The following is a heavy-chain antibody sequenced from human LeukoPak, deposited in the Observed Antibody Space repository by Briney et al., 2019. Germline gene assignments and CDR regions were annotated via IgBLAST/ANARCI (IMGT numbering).Heavy chain of an antibody. CDR3: ARDLDSAGATEDGAFDI. Sequence: GGSLRLSCAASGFTFSSYAMHWVRQAPGKGLEWVAVISYDGSNKYYADSVKGRFTISRDNSKNTLYLQMNSLRAEDTAVYYCARDLDSAGATEDGAFDIWGQGTMVTVSS. J-gene: IGHJ3*02. D-gene: IGHD1-26*01. V-gene: IGHV3-30*04. CDR2: ISYDGSNK. CDR1: GFTFSSYA.